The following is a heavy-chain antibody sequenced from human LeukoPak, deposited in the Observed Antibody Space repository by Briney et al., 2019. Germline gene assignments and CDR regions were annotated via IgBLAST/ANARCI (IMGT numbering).Heavy chain of an antibody. J-gene: IGHJ4*02. V-gene: IGHV3-7*01. D-gene: IGHD2-15*01. CDR2: IKQDGSEK. CDR1: GFTFSNYW. CDR3: AREGSLSTFDY. Sequence: PGGSLRLSCAASGFTFSNYWMSWVRQAPGKGLEWVANIKQDGSEKYYVDSVKGRFTISRDNAKNSLYLQMNSLRAEDTAVYYCAREGSLSTFDYWGQGTLVTVSS.